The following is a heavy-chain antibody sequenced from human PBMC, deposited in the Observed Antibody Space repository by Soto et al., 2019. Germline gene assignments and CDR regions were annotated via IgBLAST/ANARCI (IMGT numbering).Heavy chain of an antibody. CDR2: INPSGGST. D-gene: IGHD3-16*01. Sequence: GASVKVSCKASGYTFTSYGISWVRQAPGQRLEWKGIINPSGGSTSYAQKFQGRVTMTRDTSTSTVYMELSRLRTEDKAVKYYEGDGVGGGVGGRDAFDIWGQGTMVTVSS. V-gene: IGHV1-46*01. CDR3: EGDGVGGGVGGRDAFDI. CDR1: GYTFTSYG. J-gene: IGHJ3*02.